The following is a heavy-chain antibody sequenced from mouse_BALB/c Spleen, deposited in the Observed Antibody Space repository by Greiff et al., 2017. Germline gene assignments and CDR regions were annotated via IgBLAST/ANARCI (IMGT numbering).Heavy chain of an antibody. CDR1: GYSFTGYF. V-gene: IGHV1-20*02. J-gene: IGHJ2*01. Sequence: EVQLQQSGPELVKPGASVKISCKASGYSFTGYFMNWVMQSHGKSLEWIGRINPYNGDTFYNQKFKGKATLTVDKSSSTAHMELRSLASEDSAVYYCARAGTLDYWGQGTTLTVSS. D-gene: IGHD4-1*01. CDR3: ARAGTLDY. CDR2: INPYNGDT.